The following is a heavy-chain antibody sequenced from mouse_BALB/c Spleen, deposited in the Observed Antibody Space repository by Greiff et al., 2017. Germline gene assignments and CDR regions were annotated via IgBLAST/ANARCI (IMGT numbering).Heavy chain of an antibody. Sequence: EVKLVESGGGLVQPGGSLKLSCAASGFTFSSYTMSWVRQTPEKRLEWVAYISNGGGSTYYPDTVKGRFTISRDNAKNTLYLQMSSLKSEDTAMYYCARHELRGYFDYWGQGTTLTVSS. CDR3: ARHELRGYFDY. V-gene: IGHV5-12-2*01. D-gene: IGHD1-1*01. CDR1: GFTFSSYT. J-gene: IGHJ2*01. CDR2: ISNGGGST.